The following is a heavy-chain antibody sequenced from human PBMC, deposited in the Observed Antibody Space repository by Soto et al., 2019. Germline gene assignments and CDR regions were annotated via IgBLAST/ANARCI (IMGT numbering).Heavy chain of an antibody. J-gene: IGHJ4*02. V-gene: IGHV2-70*11. D-gene: IGHD1-1*01. CDR1: GFSLSTSGMC. CDR2: IDWDDDK. CDR3: ERILEGGTNVDY. Sequence: PTLVNPTQTLTLTCTFSGFSLSTSGMCVSWIRQPPGKALEWLARIDWDDDKYYSTSLKTRLTISKDTSKNQVVLTMTNMDPVDTATYYGERILEGGTNVDYWGQGNLVTVSS.